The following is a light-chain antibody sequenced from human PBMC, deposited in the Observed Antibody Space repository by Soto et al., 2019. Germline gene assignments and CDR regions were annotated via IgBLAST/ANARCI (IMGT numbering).Light chain of an antibody. J-gene: IGLJ3*02. CDR2: EVS. CDR3: GSNTGTRV. V-gene: IGLV2-18*02. CDR1: SSDIGNYNY. Sequence: QSVLTQPPSVSGSPGQSVTISCTGTSSDIGNYNYVSWYQQAPGTAPKLMIFEVSNRPSGVPDRFSGSKSGNTASLTISGLQAEDEADYYCGSNTGTRVFGGGTKVTVL.